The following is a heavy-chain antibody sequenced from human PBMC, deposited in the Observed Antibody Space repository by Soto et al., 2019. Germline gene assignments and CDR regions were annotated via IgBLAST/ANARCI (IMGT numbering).Heavy chain of an antibody. V-gene: IGHV6-1*01. CDR2: TYYMSQWYN. CDR1: GDSVSSNSAA. D-gene: IGHD3-9*01. CDR3: ARDQSILAGYYNGGTSWFDP. J-gene: IGHJ5*02. Sequence: QVQLQQSGPGLVKPSQTLSLTCAISGDSVSSNSAAWNWLRQSPPRGLEWLGRTYYMSQWYNDYAVSVKSRLTTNPDTSKHQCSLQLNSVTPEDTAVYYCARDQSILAGYYNGGTSWFDPWGQGTLVSVSS.